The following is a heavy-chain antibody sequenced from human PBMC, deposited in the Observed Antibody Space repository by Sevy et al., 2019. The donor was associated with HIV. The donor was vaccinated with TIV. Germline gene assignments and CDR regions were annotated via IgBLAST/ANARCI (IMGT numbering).Heavy chain of an antibody. CDR3: ARGPRWYYFDY. Sequence: GGSLRLSCAASGFTFSSYSMKWVRQAPGKGLEWVSYISSSRYTIYYADSVTGRFTISRDNVKNSLYLQMNSLRAEDTAVYYCARGPRWYYFDYWGQGTLLTVSS. CDR1: GFTFSSYS. CDR2: ISSSRYTI. J-gene: IGHJ4*02. D-gene: IGHD2-15*01. V-gene: IGHV3-48*01.